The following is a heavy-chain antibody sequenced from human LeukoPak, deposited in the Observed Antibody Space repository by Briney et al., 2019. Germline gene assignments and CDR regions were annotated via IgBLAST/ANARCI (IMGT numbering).Heavy chain of an antibody. CDR1: GFPFSSFG. V-gene: IGHV3-30*02. D-gene: IGHD3-10*01. CDR3: AKESYGSGKVDP. Sequence: GGSLRLSCAASGFPFSSFGMHWVRQAPGKGLEWVAFIRYDGSNNYYADSVKGRFTISRDNSKNTLFLQMNSLREEDAAVYYCAKESYGSGKVDPWGQGALVTVSS. J-gene: IGHJ5*02. CDR2: IRYDGSNN.